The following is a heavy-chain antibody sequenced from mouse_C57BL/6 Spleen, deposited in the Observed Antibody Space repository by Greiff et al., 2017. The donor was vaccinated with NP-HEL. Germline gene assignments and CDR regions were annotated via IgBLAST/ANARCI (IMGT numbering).Heavy chain of an antibody. V-gene: IGHV1-58*01. CDR3: ASSPNWENWYFDV. D-gene: IGHD4-1*01. CDR2: IYIGNGYT. J-gene: IGHJ1*03. CDR1: GYTFTSYG. Sequence: EMQLKQSGAELVRPGSSVKMSCKTSGYTFTSYGINWVKQRPGQGLEWIGYIYIGNGYTEYNEKFKGKATLTSDTSSSTAYMQLSSLTSEDSAIYFCASSPNWENWYFDVWGTGTTVTVSS.